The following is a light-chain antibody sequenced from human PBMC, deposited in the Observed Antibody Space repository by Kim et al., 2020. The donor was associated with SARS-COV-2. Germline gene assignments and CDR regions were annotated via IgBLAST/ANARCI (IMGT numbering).Light chain of an antibody. V-gene: IGKV1-16*02. CDR1: QGIGNS. Sequence: DIQMTQSPSSLSASVGDRVTITCRASQGIGNSLAWYRQKPGEAPKSLIYDASNLLRGVPSNFTGSGSGTEFTLTISSLQPEDFATYYCQQYKSYPFTFGAGTKVDIK. CDR3: QQYKSYPFT. J-gene: IGKJ3*01. CDR2: DAS.